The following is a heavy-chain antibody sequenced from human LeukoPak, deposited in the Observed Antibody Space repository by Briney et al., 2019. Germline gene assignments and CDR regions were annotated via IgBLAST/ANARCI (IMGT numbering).Heavy chain of an antibody. CDR3: ARVCYDILTGYYTTYHYFDY. D-gene: IGHD3-9*01. CDR2: INHSGST. CDR1: GGSFSGYY. Sequence: PSETLSLTCAVYGGSFSGYYWSWIRQPPGKGLEWIGEINHSGSTNYNPSLKSRVTISVDTSKNQFSLKLSSVTAADTAVYYCARVCYDILTGYYTTYHYFDYWGQETLVTVSS. V-gene: IGHV4-34*01. J-gene: IGHJ4*02.